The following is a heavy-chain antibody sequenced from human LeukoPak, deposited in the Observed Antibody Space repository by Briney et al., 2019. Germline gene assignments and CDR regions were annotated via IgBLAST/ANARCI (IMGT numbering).Heavy chain of an antibody. CDR3: ARGADGVSSNSRGWFDP. CDR2: ISSSSSYI. CDR1: GFTFSSYS. D-gene: IGHD2-15*01. J-gene: IGHJ5*02. Sequence: GTLTLSCAASGFTFSSYSMNWVRQAPGKGLEWVSSISSSSSYIYYADSVKGRSTISRDNARNSLYLQMNTLRAEDTAVYSCARGADGVSSNSRGWFDPWGQGTLVTVSS. V-gene: IGHV3-21*01.